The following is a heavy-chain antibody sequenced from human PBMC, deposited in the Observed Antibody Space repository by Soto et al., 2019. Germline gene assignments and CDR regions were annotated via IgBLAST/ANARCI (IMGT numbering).Heavy chain of an antibody. CDR2: ISYDGNNK. CDR3: ARVAADYDFWSGYTPGAY. V-gene: IGHV3-30-3*01. CDR1: GFTLSSYT. Sequence: QVQLVESGGGVVQPGRSQRLSCAASGFTLSSYTMHWVRQAPGKGLEWVAVISYDGNNKYYADSVKGRFTISRDNSKNTLYLQMNSLRAEDTAIYYCARVAADYDFWSGYTPGAYRGQGTLVTVSS. J-gene: IGHJ4*02. D-gene: IGHD3-3*01.